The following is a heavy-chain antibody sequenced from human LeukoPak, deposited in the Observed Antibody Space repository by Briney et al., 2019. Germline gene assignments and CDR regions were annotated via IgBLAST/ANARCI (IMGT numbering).Heavy chain of an antibody. J-gene: IGHJ3*02. V-gene: IGHV4-31*03. CDR2: IYYSGST. CDR3: ARAGYGDYEDAFDI. Sequence: SRTLSLTCTVSGGSISSGGYYWSWIRQHPGKGLEWIGYIYYSGSTYYNPSLKSRVTISVDTSKNQFSLKLSSVTAADTAVYYCARAGYGDYEDAFDIWGQGTMVTVSS. CDR1: GGSISSGGYY. D-gene: IGHD4-17*01.